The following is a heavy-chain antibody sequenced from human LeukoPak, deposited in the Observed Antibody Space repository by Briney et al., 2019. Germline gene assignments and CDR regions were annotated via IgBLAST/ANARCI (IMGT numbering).Heavy chain of an antibody. J-gene: IGHJ3*02. V-gene: IGHV3-23*01. Sequence: QPGGSLRLSCAASRFSLSGNAVSWVRQAPGKRPEWVAGIGPDDATFYPASVRGRFTISRDTSQNTMYLQMNSLRAEDTALYYCAKGNLQLGQDACDIWGQGTMVTVSS. CDR3: AKGNLQLGQDACDI. D-gene: IGHD5-18*01. CDR2: IGPDDAT. CDR1: RFSLSGNA.